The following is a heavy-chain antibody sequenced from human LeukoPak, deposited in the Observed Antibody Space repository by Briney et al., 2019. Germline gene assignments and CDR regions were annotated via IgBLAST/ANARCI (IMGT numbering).Heavy chain of an antibody. J-gene: IGHJ3*02. CDR1: GFTFSSYS. V-gene: IGHV3-21*04. Sequence: PGGSLRLSCAASGFTFSSYSMNWVRQAPGKGLEWVSSISSSSSYIYYADSVKGRFTISRDNAKNSLYLQMNSLRAEDTALYHCARRRIGVYDAFDIWGQGTMVTVSS. CDR2: ISSSSSYI. CDR3: ARRRIGVYDAFDI. D-gene: IGHD2-8*01.